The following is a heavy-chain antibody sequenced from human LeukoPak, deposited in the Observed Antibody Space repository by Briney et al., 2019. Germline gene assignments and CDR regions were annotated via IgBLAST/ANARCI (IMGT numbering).Heavy chain of an antibody. CDR3: AKGDSSSWQLDY. J-gene: IGHJ4*02. D-gene: IGHD6-13*01. V-gene: IGHV3-64*01. CDR1: GFTFSSYA. CDR2: ISSNGGNT. Sequence: PGGSLRLSCAASGFTFSSYAMHWVRQAPGKGLEYVSAISSNGGNTYYANSVKGRFTISRDNSKNTLYLQMNSLRVEDTAVYYCAKGDSSSWQLDYWGQGTLVTVSS.